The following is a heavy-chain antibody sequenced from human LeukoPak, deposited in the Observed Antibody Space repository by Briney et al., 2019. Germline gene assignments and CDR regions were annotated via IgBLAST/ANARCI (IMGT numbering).Heavy chain of an antibody. CDR3: ARVAPLSSDDPVDAFDI. V-gene: IGHV6-1*01. D-gene: IGHD6-19*01. Sequence: SQTLSLTCAISGDSVSSNSAAWNWIRQSPSRGLEWPGRTYYRSKWYNDYAVSVKSRITINPDTSKNQFSLQLNSVTPEDTAVYYCARVAPLSSDDPVDAFDIWGQGTMVTVSS. CDR2: TYYRSKWYN. J-gene: IGHJ3*02. CDR1: GDSVSSNSAA.